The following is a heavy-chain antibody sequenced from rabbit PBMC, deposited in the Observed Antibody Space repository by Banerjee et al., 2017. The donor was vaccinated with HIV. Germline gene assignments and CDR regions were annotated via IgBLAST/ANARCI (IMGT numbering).Heavy chain of an antibody. CDR1: GFDFSNGYY. CDR2: IDAGSSGTT. J-gene: IGHJ4*01. D-gene: IGHD6-1*01. V-gene: IGHV1S45*01. CDR3: TRDDADSAGYGLDYFNL. Sequence: QEQLVESGGGLVQPEGSLTLTCKASGFDFSNGYYMCWFRQAPGKGLEWIACIDAGSSGTTYYASWAKGRFTISKTSSTTVTLQMTSLTAADTATYFCTRDDADSAGYGLDYFNLWGQGTLVTVS.